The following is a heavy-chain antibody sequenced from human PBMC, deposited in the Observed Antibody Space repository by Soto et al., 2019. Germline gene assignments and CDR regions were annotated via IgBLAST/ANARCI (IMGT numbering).Heavy chain of an antibody. Sequence: PGGSLRLSCAASGFTFSDYYMSWIRQAPGKGLEWVSYISSSSSYTNYADSVKGRFTISRDNAKNSLYLQMNSLRAEDTAVYYCARVRYSYEYYFDYWGQGTLVTVSS. J-gene: IGHJ4*02. D-gene: IGHD5-18*01. CDR1: GFTFSDYY. V-gene: IGHV3-11*06. CDR3: ARVRYSYEYYFDY. CDR2: ISSSSSYT.